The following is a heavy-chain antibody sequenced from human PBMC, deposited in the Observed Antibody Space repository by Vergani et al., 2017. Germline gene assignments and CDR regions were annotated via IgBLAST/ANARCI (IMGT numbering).Heavy chain of an antibody. CDR3: ASGKYYSDSTSHFRGRYFDV. CDR2: IYNSGNG. J-gene: IGHJ2*01. V-gene: IGHV4-39*01. D-gene: IGHD3-16*01. Sequence: QMQLQESGPGLVKASETLSLTCTVSGDSIISRSYYWGWIRQPPGKGLEWIGSIYNSGNGDSSSSLKSRVTISADTSKNQFSLRLTSVPAADTAVYYCASGKYYSDSTSHFRGRYFDVWGRGTLVTVPS. CDR1: GDSIISRSYY.